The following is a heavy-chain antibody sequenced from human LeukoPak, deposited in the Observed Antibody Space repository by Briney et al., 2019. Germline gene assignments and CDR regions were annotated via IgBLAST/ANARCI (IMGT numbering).Heavy chain of an antibody. CDR3: AREADYGAYYFDY. V-gene: IGHV3-30-3*01. CDR2: ISYDGSNK. J-gene: IGHJ4*02. Sequence: GGSLRLSCAASGFTFSSYAMHWVRQAPGKGLEWVAVISYDGSNKYYADSVKCRFTISRDNSKNTLYLQMNSLSAEDTAVYYCAREADYGAYYFDYWGQGTLVTVSS. CDR1: GFTFSSYA. D-gene: IGHD4-17*01.